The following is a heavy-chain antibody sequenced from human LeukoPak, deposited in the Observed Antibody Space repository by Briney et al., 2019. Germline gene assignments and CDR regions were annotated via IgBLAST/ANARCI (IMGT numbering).Heavy chain of an antibody. Sequence: PSETLSLTCAVYGGSFSGYYWSWIRQPPGKGLEWIGEINHSGSTNYNPSLKSRVTISVDTSKNQFSLKLSSVTAADTAVYYCARLKRNWLKYYFDYWGQGTLVTVSS. D-gene: IGHD3-9*01. V-gene: IGHV4-34*01. CDR1: GGSFSGYY. CDR3: ARLKRNWLKYYFDY. J-gene: IGHJ4*02. CDR2: INHSGST.